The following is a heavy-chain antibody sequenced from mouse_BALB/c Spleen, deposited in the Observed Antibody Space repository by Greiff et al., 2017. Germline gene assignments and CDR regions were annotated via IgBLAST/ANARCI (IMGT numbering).Heavy chain of an antibody. CDR2: ISSGGST. CDR1: GFTFSSYA. CDR3: ARGGYYGSSYGFDY. V-gene: IGHV5-6-5*01. Sequence: EVQVVESGGGLVKPGGSLKLSCAASGFTFSSYAMSWVRQTPEKRLEWVASISSGGSTYYPDSVKGRFTISRDNARNILYLQMSSLRSEDTAMYYCARGGYYGSSYGFDYWGQGTTLTVSS. J-gene: IGHJ2*01. D-gene: IGHD1-1*01.